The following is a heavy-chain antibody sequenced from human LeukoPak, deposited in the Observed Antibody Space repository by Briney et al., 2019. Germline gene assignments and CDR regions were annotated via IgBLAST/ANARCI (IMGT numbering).Heavy chain of an antibody. J-gene: IGHJ6*02. D-gene: IGHD6-19*01. CDR2: INPNSGGT. CDR1: GYTFTGYY. CDR3: ARDSFRIAVAGWDYGMDV. V-gene: IGHV1-2*04. Sequence: GASVKVSCKASGYTFTGYYMHWVRQAPGQGLEWMGWINPNSGGTNYAQKFQGWVTMTRDTSISTAYMELSRLRSDDTAVYYCARDSFRIAVAGWDYGMDVWGQGTTVTVSS.